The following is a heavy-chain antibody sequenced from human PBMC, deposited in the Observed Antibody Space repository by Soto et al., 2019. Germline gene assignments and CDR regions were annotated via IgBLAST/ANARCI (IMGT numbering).Heavy chain of an antibody. V-gene: IGHV4-31*03. D-gene: IGHD2-21*01. CDR1: GGSISSGGYY. Sequence: QVQLQESGPGLVKPSQTLSLICTVSGGSISSGGYYWYWIRQHPGKGLEWIGYIYYSGTTYYNPSLKSRVTISVDTSKNQFSLKLSSVTAADTAVYYCAASCVACGGFNYYGMDVWGQGTTVTVSS. J-gene: IGHJ6*02. CDR2: IYYSGTT. CDR3: AASCVACGGFNYYGMDV.